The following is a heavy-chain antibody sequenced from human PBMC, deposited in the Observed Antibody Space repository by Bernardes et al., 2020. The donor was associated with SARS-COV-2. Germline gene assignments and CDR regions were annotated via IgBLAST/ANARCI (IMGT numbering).Heavy chain of an antibody. D-gene: IGHD3-3*01. J-gene: IGHJ6*02. CDR3: AIGLIPRITIFGVVMRDPARSYGMDV. CDR2: INHSGST. Sequence: SETLSLTCAVYGGSFSGYYWSWIRQPPGKGLEWIGEINHSGSTNYNPSLKSRVTISVDTSKNQFSLKLSSVTAADTAVYYCAIGLIPRITIFGVVMRDPARSYGMDVWGQGTTVTVSS. V-gene: IGHV4-34*01. CDR1: GGSFSGYY.